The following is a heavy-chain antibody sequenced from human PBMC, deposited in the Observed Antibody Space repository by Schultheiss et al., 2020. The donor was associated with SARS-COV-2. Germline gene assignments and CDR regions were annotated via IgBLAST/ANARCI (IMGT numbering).Heavy chain of an antibody. D-gene: IGHD3-3*01. Sequence: GGSLRLSCAASGFTFSSYWMHWVRQAPGKGLVWVSRINSDGSTTNYADSVKGRFTISRDNAKNSLYLQMNSLRAEDTAVYYCARHHYDFWSGYLGGGMDVWGQGTTVTVSS. CDR3: ARHHYDFWSGYLGGGMDV. V-gene: IGHV3-74*01. J-gene: IGHJ6*02. CDR2: INSDGSTT. CDR1: GFTFSSYW.